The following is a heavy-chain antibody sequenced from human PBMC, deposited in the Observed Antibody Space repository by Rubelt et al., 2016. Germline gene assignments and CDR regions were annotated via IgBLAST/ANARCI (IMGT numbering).Heavy chain of an antibody. CDR3: ARFAARGNYYYGMDV. CDR2: INHSGST. D-gene: IGHD6-6*01. CDR1: GGSFSGYY. Sequence: QVQLQQWGAGLLKPSETLSLTCAVYGGSFSGYYWSWIRQPPGKGLEWIGEINHSGSTNYNPSLKSRVTISVDTSKNQFSLKLSSVTAADTAVYYCARFAARGNYYYGMDVWGQGTTVTVSS. J-gene: IGHJ6*02. V-gene: IGHV4-34*01.